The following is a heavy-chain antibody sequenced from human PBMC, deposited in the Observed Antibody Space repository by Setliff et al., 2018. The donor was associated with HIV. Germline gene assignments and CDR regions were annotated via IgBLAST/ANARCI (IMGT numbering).Heavy chain of an antibody. Sequence: PSETLSLTCTVSGGSISTYYWSWIRQPPGKGLEWIGYIYSSGNTNYNPSLKSRVIISVDTSKNQFSLKLSSVTAADTAVYYCARVYYDILTGYGYFDDWGQGTLVTVSS. CDR3: ARVYYDILTGYGYFDD. V-gene: IGHV4-4*09. CDR2: IYSSGNT. D-gene: IGHD3-9*01. J-gene: IGHJ4*02. CDR1: GGSISTYY.